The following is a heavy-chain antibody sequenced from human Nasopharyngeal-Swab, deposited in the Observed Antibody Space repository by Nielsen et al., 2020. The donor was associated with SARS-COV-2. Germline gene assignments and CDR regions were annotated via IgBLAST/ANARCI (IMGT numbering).Heavy chain of an antibody. CDR2: IYYSGST. Sequence: SETLSLTCTVSGCSISSSSYYWGWIRQPPGKGLEWIGSIYYSGSTYYNPSLKSRVTISVDTSKNQFSLKVSSGTAADTAVYYCARHVGDTVVVPAAIGNWCDPWGQGTLVTVS. V-gene: IGHV4-39*01. J-gene: IGHJ5*02. CDR1: GCSISSSSYY. D-gene: IGHD2-2*02. CDR3: ARHVGDTVVVPAAIGNWCDP.